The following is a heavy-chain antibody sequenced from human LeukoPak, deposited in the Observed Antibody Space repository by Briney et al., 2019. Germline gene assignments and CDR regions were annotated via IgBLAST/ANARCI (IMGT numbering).Heavy chain of an antibody. CDR3: ARPSFYDSSGYYLPY. CDR2: INHSGST. J-gene: IGHJ4*02. D-gene: IGHD3-22*01. V-gene: IGHV4-34*01. Sequence: SETLSLTCTVSGDSIRSYYWSWIRQPPGKGLEWIGEINHSGSTNYNPSLESRVTISVDTSKNQFSLKLSSVTAADTAMYYCARPSFYDSSGYYLPYWGQGTLVTVSS. CDR1: GDSIRSYY.